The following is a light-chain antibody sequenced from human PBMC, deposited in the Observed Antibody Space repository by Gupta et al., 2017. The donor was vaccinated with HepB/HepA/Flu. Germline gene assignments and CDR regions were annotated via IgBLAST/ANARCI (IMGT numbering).Light chain of an antibody. V-gene: IGLV2-14*03. CDR2: DVS. CDR3: SSYTSSSSRV. Sequence: QSALTQPASVSGSPGQSITISCTGTSSDVGGYNYVSWYQQHPGKAPKLMIYDVSKRPAGVANRFSGSKSGNTASLTISGLKEEDDADYYCSSYTSSSSRVFGTGTKVTVL. CDR1: SSDVGGYNY. J-gene: IGLJ1*01.